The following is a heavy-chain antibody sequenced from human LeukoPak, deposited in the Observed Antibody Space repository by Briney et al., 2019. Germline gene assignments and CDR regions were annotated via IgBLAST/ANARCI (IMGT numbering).Heavy chain of an antibody. J-gene: IGHJ4*02. Sequence: SETLSLTCTVSGGSISSSTYQWGWIRQPPGKGLEWIGSIYYSGTTYYNPSLKSRVTISVDTSKNQFSLKLSSVTAADTAVYYCARHWGSMAAFTEDYWGQGTLVTVSS. D-gene: IGHD6-6*01. CDR1: GGSISSSTYQ. CDR3: ARHWGSMAAFTEDY. V-gene: IGHV4-39*01. CDR2: IYYSGTT.